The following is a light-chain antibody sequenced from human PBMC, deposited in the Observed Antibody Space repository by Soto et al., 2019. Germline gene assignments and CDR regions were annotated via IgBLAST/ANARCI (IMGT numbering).Light chain of an antibody. CDR1: QSVDSNY. V-gene: IGKV3-20*01. J-gene: IGKJ5*01. CDR2: GAS. Sequence: EIVLTQSPGTLSLSPGEEATLSCRASQSVDSNYLACYQQKPGQTPRLIIYGASGRADGIPQRFRGRGFGTGFTPTNRQMEPEDFAVYYCQQYGTPRSVTFGQGTRLEI. CDR3: QQYGTPRSVT.